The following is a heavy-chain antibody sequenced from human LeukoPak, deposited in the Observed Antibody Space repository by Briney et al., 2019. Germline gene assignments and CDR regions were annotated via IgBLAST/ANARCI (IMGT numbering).Heavy chain of an antibody. J-gene: IGHJ4*02. CDR1: GFTSSDHG. D-gene: IGHD3-10*01. Sequence: GGSLRLSCAASGFTSSDHGMHCVRQAPGKGLEWVAIISFTGRKKYSAESVKGRFTISRDNSKNTLYLQMSSLRAEDTAVYYCARDPYGSGEVDFDYWGQGTLGT. V-gene: IGHV3-33*01. CDR2: ISFTGRKK. CDR3: ARDPYGSGEVDFDY.